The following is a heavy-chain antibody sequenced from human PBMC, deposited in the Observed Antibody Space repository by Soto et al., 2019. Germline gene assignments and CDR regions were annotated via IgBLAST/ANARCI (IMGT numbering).Heavy chain of an antibody. J-gene: IGHJ1*01. CDR1: GDSVSSDRYF. D-gene: IGHD1-26*01. Sequence: PSETLSLTCSVSGDSVSSDRYFWTWIRQPPGKGLEWIAYISYTGDTNYNPSLKSRVTISVDTSRNQFSLTLTSVTAADTAVYFYARIVVGATVDRWGQGSPVTVAS. V-gene: IGHV4-61*01. CDR2: ISYTGDT. CDR3: ARIVVGATVDR.